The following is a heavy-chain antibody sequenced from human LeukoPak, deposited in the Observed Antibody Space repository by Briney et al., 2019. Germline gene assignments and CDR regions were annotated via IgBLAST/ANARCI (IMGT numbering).Heavy chain of an antibody. CDR3: ATTGGYSYGS. D-gene: IGHD5-18*01. J-gene: IGHJ5*02. V-gene: IGHV3-48*02. Sequence: GGSLRLSCSASGFTFSSYSMNWVRQAPGKGLEWVSYISFTSSTIYYADSVKGRFTISRDNAKNSLYLQMNSLRDEDTAVYYCATTGGYSYGSWGQGTLVTVSS. CDR2: ISFTSSTI. CDR1: GFTFSSYS.